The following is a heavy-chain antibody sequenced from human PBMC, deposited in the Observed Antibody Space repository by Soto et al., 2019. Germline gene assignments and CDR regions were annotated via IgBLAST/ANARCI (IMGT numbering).Heavy chain of an antibody. CDR1: GFTFSSYA. J-gene: IGHJ3*02. Sequence: PGGSLRLSCAASGFTFSSYAMRWVRQAPGKGLEWVSAISGSGGSTYYADSVKGRFTISRDNSKNTLYLQMNSLRAEDTAVYYCAKDLYYDDNSGPLEHAFDIWGQGTMVTVSS. CDR2: ISGSGGST. V-gene: IGHV3-23*01. D-gene: IGHD3-22*01. CDR3: AKDLYYDDNSGPLEHAFDI.